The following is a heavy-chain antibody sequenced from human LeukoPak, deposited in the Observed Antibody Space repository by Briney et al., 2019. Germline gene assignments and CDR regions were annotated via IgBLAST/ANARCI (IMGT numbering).Heavy chain of an antibody. CDR1: GFTFSSYA. CDR2: ISSNGGST. CDR3: ARYDSSGPDAFDI. D-gene: IGHD3-22*01. J-gene: IGHJ3*02. V-gene: IGHV3-64*01. Sequence: PGGSLRLSCAASGFTFSSYAMHWVRQAPGKGLEYVSAISSNGGSTYYANSVKGRFTISRDNSKNTLYLQMGSLRAEDMAVYYCARYDSSGPDAFDIWGQGTMVTVSS.